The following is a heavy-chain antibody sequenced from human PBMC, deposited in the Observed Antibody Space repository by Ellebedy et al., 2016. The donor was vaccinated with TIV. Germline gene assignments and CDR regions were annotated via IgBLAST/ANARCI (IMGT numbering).Heavy chain of an antibody. D-gene: IGHD5-24*01. CDR1: GGSISSGDYY. Sequence: MPSETLSLTCTVSGGSISSGDYYWSWIRQPPGKGLEWIGYIYYSGNTYHNPSFKSRVTISVDTSKNQFSLKLSSVTAADTAVYYCARGGDGYIHYWGQGTLVTVSS. J-gene: IGHJ4*02. CDR3: ARGGDGYIHY. V-gene: IGHV4-30-4*01. CDR2: IYYSGNT.